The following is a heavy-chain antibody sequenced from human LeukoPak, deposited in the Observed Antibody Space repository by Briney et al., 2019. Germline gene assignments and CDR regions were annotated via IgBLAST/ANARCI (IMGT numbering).Heavy chain of an antibody. CDR1: GYTFTSYG. V-gene: IGHV1-18*01. D-gene: IGHD3-22*01. CDR3: ARDNYYDSSGYSDY. CDR2: ISAYNGNT. J-gene: IGHJ4*02. Sequence: ASVKVSCKASGYTFTSYGISWARQAPGQGLEWMGWISAYNGNTNYAQKLQGRVTMTTDTSTSTAYMELRSLRSDDTAVYYCARDNYYDSSGYSDYWGQGTLVTVSS.